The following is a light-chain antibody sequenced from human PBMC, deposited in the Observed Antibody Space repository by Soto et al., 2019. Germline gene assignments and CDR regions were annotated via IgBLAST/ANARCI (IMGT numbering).Light chain of an antibody. V-gene: IGKV3-15*01. CDR2: GAS. CDR3: QQHNNWPPWT. J-gene: IGKJ1*01. CDR1: QSVSNN. Sequence: EIVMTQSPATLSVSPGERATLSCRASQSVSNNLAWYQQKPGQAPRLLIYGASTRATGIPARFSGSGSGTEFTLNISSLQSEDFAVYYCQQHNNWPPWTFGQGTKVEIK.